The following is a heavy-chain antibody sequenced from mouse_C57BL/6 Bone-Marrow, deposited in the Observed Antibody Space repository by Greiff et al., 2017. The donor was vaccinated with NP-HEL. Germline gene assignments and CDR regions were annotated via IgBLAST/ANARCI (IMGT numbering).Heavy chain of an antibody. CDR1: GYTFTNYW. Sequence: QVQLKQSGAELVRPGTSVKMSCKASGYTFTNYWIGWAKQRPGHGLEWIGDIYPGGGYTNYNEQFKGKATLTADKSSSTAYMQFSSLTSEDSAIYYCARSRDGLYYAMDYWGQGTSVTVSS. CDR3: ARSRDGLYYAMDY. V-gene: IGHV1-63*01. J-gene: IGHJ4*01. CDR2: IYPGGGYT. D-gene: IGHD2-3*01.